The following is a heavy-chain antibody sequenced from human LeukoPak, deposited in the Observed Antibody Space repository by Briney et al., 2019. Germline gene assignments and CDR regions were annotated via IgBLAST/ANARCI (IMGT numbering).Heavy chain of an antibody. CDR2: ISRSGSYF. J-gene: IGHJ4*02. D-gene: IGHD1-1*01. V-gene: IGHV3-21*01. CDR3: SSAYWDDEVY. CDR1: GLTFSSYG. Sequence: PGGSLRLSCAVSGLTFSSYGMNWVRQAPGKGLDWVASISRSGSYFYYADSVKGRFTIYRESAKKSLYLQMDSLRGDDTALYFWSSAYWDDEVYWGQGALVTVSS.